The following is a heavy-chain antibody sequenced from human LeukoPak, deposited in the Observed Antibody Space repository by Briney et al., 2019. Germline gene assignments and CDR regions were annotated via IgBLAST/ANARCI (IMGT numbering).Heavy chain of an antibody. Sequence: GGSLRLSCAAPGFTFSSYWMSWVRQAPGKGLEWVANIKQDGSEKYYVDSVKGRFTISRDNSKNTLYLQMNSLRAEDTAVYYCARESSGWYLYGMDVWGQGTTVTVSS. V-gene: IGHV3-7*03. CDR2: IKQDGSEK. J-gene: IGHJ6*02. CDR1: GFTFSSYW. CDR3: ARESSGWYLYGMDV. D-gene: IGHD6-19*01.